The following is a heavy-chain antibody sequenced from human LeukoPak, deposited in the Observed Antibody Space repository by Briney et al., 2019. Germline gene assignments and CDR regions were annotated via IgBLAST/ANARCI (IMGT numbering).Heavy chain of an antibody. J-gene: IGHJ5*02. CDR1: GGSISSGGYY. D-gene: IGHD3-16*01. V-gene: IGHV4-31*03. CDR2: IYYSGST. Sequence: SETLSLTCTVSGGSISSGGYYWSWIRQHPRKGLEWIGYIYYSGSTYYNPSLKSRVTISVDTSKNQFSLKLSSVTAADTAVYYCARVSQQIWGHWFDPWGQGTLVTVSS. CDR3: ARVSQQIWGHWFDP.